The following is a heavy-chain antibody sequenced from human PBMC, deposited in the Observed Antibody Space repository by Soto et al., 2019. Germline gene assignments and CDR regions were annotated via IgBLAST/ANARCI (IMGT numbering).Heavy chain of an antibody. CDR1: GGTFSNHA. D-gene: IGHD6-13*01. V-gene: IGHV1-69*12. J-gene: IGHJ3*02. Sequence: QVHLVQSGAAVKKPGSSVKVSCKASGGTFSNHAINWVRQAPGQGLEWMGRIIPIFGTTNYAQKFQGRVTFTADEPTVTAYTELSSLKHDDTAIYYCAREVAADGTFREDVFDIWGQGTLVTVSS. CDR2: IIPIFGTT. CDR3: AREVAADGTFREDVFDI.